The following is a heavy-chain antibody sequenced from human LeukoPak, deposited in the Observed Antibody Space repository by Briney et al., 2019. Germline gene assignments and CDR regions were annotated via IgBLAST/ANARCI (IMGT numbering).Heavy chain of an antibody. Sequence: PGGSLRLSCAASGFTFSRYAMHWVRPAPGMGVEWVAVTSYDGSNKDYADSVKGRFTISRDNSKNTLYLQMNSLRAEDTAVYYCARDVGSSSWAPSDYYYGMDVWGQGTTVTVSS. CDR1: GFTFSRYA. CDR2: TSYDGSNK. CDR3: ARDVGSSSWAPSDYYYGMDV. V-gene: IGHV3-30*04. D-gene: IGHD6-13*01. J-gene: IGHJ6*02.